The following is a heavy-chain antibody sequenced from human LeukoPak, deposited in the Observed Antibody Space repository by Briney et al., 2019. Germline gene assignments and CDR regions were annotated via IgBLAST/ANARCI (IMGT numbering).Heavy chain of an antibody. J-gene: IGHJ5*02. V-gene: IGHV1-18*01. D-gene: IGHD2-8*01. Sequence: ASVKVSCKASGYTFTSYGISWVRQAPGQGLEWMGWISAYNGNTNYAQKLQGRVTMTTDTSTSTAYMELRSLRSDDTAVYYCARWDRYCPNGVCENWFDPWGQGTLVTVSS. CDR1: GYTFTSYG. CDR2: ISAYNGNT. CDR3: ARWDRYCPNGVCENWFDP.